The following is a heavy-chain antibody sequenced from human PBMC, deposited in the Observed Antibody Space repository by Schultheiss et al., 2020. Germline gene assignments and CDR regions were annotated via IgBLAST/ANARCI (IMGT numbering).Heavy chain of an antibody. Sequence: SQTLSLTCAVSGGSISSSNWWSWVRQPPGKGLEWIGEIYHSGSTNYNPSLKSRVTISVDTSKNQFSLKLSSVTAADTAVYYCAREGEVGAVDYWGQGTLVTVSS. D-gene: IGHD1-26*01. V-gene: IGHV4-4*02. CDR2: IYHSGST. CDR3: AREGEVGAVDY. CDR1: GGSISSSNW. J-gene: IGHJ4*02.